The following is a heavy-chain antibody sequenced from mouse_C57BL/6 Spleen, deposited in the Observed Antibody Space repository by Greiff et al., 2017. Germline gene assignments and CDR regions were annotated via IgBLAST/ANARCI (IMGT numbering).Heavy chain of an antibody. Sequence: QVQLQQPGAELVKPGASVKLSCKASGYTFTSYWMQWVKQRPGQGLEWIGEIDPSDSYTNYNQKFKGKATLTVDTSSSTAYMQLSSLTSEDSAVYYCANLYPREGLAYWGQGTLVTVSA. CDR1: GYTFTSYW. CDR2: IDPSDSYT. CDR3: ANLYPREGLAY. J-gene: IGHJ3*01. V-gene: IGHV1-50*01.